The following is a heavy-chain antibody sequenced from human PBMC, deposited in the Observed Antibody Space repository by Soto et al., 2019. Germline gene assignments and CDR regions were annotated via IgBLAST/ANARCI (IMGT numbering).Heavy chain of an antibody. Sequence: GGSLRLSCAASGFTFRTYAMNWVRQAPGKGLEWISAISGSGSFTHYADSVRGRFTISRDNSQNQLYLQMNNLRGDDTAMYYCAKIPTGSGSSKFDYWGQGIKVTV. CDR1: GFTFRTYA. V-gene: IGHV3-23*01. CDR3: AKIPTGSGSSKFDY. CDR2: ISGSGSFT. J-gene: IGHJ4*02. D-gene: IGHD3-10*01.